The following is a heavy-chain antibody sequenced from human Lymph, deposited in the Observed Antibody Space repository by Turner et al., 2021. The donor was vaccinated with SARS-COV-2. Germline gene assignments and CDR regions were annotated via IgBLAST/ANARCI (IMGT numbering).Heavy chain of an antibody. CDR2: IWYDGSNK. V-gene: IGHV3-33*01. D-gene: IGHD2-8*01. Sequence: QVQLVESGGGVVQPGRSLRLYCVASGFIFSSYGMHWVRQAPGKGLEWVAVIWYDGSNKYYADSVKGRFTSSRDNSKNTLYLQMNSLRAEDTAVYYCARDYLGDCTNGVCYPLGYWGQGTLVTVSS. CDR1: GFIFSSYG. J-gene: IGHJ4*02. CDR3: ARDYLGDCTNGVCYPLGY.